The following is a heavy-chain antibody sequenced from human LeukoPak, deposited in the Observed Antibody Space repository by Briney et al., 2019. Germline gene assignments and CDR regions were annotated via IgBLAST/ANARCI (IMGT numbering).Heavy chain of an antibody. Sequence: PGGSLRLSCAASGFTFSSYGMHWVRQAPGKGLEWVAVIWYDGSNKYYADSVKGRFTISRDNSKNTLYLQMNSLRAEDTAVYYCAKARNLYYYDSSGPLDYWGQGTLVTVSS. J-gene: IGHJ4*02. D-gene: IGHD3-22*01. V-gene: IGHV3-33*06. CDR2: IWYDGSNK. CDR3: AKARNLYYYDSSGPLDY. CDR1: GFTFSSYG.